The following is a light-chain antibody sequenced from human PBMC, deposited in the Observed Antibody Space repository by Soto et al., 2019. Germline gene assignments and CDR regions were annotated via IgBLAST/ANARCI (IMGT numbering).Light chain of an antibody. CDR2: EVN. V-gene: IGLV2-14*01. Sequence: QSALTQPASVSGSPGQSITISCTGTSSDVGGYNYVSWYQHHPGKAPKLMIYEVNNRPSGVSNRFSGSKSGNTASLTISGLQAEDEADYYCSSYTSSSTLGVFGGGTKVTVL. CDR1: SSDVGGYNY. J-gene: IGLJ3*02. CDR3: SSYTSSSTLGV.